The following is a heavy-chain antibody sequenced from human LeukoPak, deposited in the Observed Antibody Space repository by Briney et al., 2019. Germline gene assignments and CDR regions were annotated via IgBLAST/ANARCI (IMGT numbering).Heavy chain of an antibody. Sequence: PGGSLRLSCVASGFTFSTYWMTWVRQAPGKGLEWVASIKEDGRDKYYVDAVKGRFTISKDNAKSSVHLQMNSLRAEDTAIYYCARDSGRGWDYWGQGTLVTVSS. J-gene: IGHJ4*02. V-gene: IGHV3-7*01. CDR1: GFTFSTYW. CDR2: IKEDGRDK. D-gene: IGHD6-25*01. CDR3: ARDSGRGWDY.